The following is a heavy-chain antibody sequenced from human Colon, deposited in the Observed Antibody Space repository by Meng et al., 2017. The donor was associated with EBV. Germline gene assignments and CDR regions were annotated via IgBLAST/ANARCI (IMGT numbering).Heavy chain of an antibody. CDR2: IYYSGST. D-gene: IGHD5-24*01. CDR1: SGSISSGGYY. V-gene: IGHV4-31*03. CDR3: ARGPSRWLQFSFDY. J-gene: IGHJ4*02. Sequence: QVQLQESGPGLVKPSQTLSLTCTVSSGSISSGGYYWSWIRQHPGKGLEWIGYIYYSGSTYYNPSLKSRVTISIDTSKNQFALKLSSVTAADTAVYYCARGPSRWLQFSFDYWGQGTLVTVSS.